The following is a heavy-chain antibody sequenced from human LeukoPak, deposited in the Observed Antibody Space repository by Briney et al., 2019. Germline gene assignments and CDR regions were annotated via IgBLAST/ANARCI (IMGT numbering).Heavy chain of an antibody. CDR2: MNLKSGYS. CDR1: GYSFTTHD. V-gene: IGHV1-8*03. D-gene: IGHD1-26*01. Sequence: GASVKVSCKASGYSFTTHDINWVRQATGQGLEWMGWMNLKSGYSGYAQKFQGRVTITRDTSTSTVYMELSSLRSEHTAVYYCARVAGSIDYCGQGTLVTVSS. CDR3: ARVAGSIDY. J-gene: IGHJ4*02.